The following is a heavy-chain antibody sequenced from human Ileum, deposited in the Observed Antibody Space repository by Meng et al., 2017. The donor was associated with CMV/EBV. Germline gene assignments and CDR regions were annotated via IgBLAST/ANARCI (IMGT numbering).Heavy chain of an antibody. CDR2: ISSNGGST. D-gene: IGHD4-11*01. Sequence: GESLKISCAASGFTFSSYAMHWVRQAPGKGLEYVSAISSNGGSTYYADSVKGRFTISRDNSKNTLYLQMGSLRAEDMAVYYCARGHSNYYYGMDVWGQGTTVTVSS. CDR1: GFTFSSYA. CDR3: ARGHSNYYYGMDV. J-gene: IGHJ6*02. V-gene: IGHV3-64*02.